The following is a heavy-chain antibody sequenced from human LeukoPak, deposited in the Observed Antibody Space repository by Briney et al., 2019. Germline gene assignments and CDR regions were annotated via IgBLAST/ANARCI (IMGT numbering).Heavy chain of an antibody. CDR1: GYTFTSYG. J-gene: IGHJ4*02. D-gene: IGHD6-19*01. Sequence: ASVKVSCKASGYTFTSYGISWVRQAPGQGLEWMGWISAYNGNTNYAQKLQGRVTMTTDTSTSTAYMELRSLRSDDTAVYYRARVLSAQWLDDYWGQGTLVTVSS. CDR2: ISAYNGNT. CDR3: ARVLSAQWLDDY. V-gene: IGHV1-18*01.